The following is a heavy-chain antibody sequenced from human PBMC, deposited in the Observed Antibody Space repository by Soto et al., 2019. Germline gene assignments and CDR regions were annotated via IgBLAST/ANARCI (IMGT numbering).Heavy chain of an antibody. J-gene: IGHJ3*02. V-gene: IGHV3-48*03. D-gene: IGHD2-15*01. CDR2: ISSSGTII. CDR1: GFSFRNYE. CDR3: ARRLWDPDVVAAATRGAFDI. Sequence: EVQLVESGGGVVQPGGSLRLSCEASGFSFRNYEMNWVRQAPGKGLEWVSMISSSGTIIYHADSVKGRFTISRDNAKHSVFLQMNSLRADDTGLYYCARRLWDPDVVAAATRGAFDIWGHWTMVTVSP.